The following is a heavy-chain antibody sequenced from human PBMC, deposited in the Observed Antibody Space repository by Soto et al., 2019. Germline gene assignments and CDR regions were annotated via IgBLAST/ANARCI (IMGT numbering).Heavy chain of an antibody. V-gene: IGHV1-18*01. CDR1: GYTFTSYA. Sequence: QVQLVQSGAEVKKPGASVKVSCKASGYTFTSYAISWVRQAPGQGLEWMGWISAYNGNTNYAQKLQGRATMTTATSTTTAYMERRSRRSDDTAVYYGARSGPPAGSWGQGNLVTVSS. J-gene: IGHJ5*02. D-gene: IGHD3-10*01. CDR2: ISAYNGNT. CDR3: ARSGPPAGS.